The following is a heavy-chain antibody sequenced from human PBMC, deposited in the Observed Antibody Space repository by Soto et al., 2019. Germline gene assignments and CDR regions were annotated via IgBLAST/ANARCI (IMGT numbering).Heavy chain of an antibody. Sequence: GGSLRLSCAASGFTFSSYAMSWVRQAPGKGLEWVSAISGSGGSTYYADSVKGRFTISRDNSKNTLYLQMNSLRAEDTAVYYCATPQSGYYDFWSGALDGMDGRGQGTTVTVAS. J-gene: IGHJ6*02. D-gene: IGHD3-3*01. V-gene: IGHV3-23*01. CDR3: ATPQSGYYDFWSGALDGMDG. CDR1: GFTFSSYA. CDR2: ISGSGGST.